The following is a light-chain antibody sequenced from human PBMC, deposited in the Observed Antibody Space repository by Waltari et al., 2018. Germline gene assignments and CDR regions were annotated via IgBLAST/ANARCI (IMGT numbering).Light chain of an antibody. J-gene: IGLJ1*01. CDR2: SDI. CDR3: QVWEISRDHYV. V-gene: IGLV3-21*01. Sequence: SYVLTQPPSVSVAPGESARITCGGNNIGTKSVHWYQQKPGQAPVLVIYSDIDRPSGSSGRFSGANSGNTATLTISRVEAGDEADYYCQVWEISRDHYVFGSGTEVTVL. CDR1: NIGTKS.